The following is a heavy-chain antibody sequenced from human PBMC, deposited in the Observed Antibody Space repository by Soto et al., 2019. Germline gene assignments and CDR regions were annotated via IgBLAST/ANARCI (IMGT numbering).Heavy chain of an antibody. Sequence: GGSLRLSCAASGFTFSSYGMHWVRQAPGKGLEWVAVIWYDGSNKYYADSVKGRFTISRDNSKNTLYLQMNSLRAEDTAVYYCARDGSGYAFGWNGFHDYWGQGTLVTVSS. J-gene: IGHJ4*02. D-gene: IGHD5-12*01. CDR3: ARDGSGYAFGWNGFHDY. CDR1: GFTFSSYG. CDR2: IWYDGSNK. V-gene: IGHV3-33*01.